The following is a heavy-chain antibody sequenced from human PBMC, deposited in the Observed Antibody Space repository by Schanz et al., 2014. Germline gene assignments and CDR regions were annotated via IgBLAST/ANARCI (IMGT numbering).Heavy chain of an antibody. CDR1: GFTVSSNH. Sequence: EVQLLDSGGGLVQPGGSLRLSCAVSGFTVSSNHMSWVRQAPGKGLEWVSALSGSGGSTYYADSVKGRFTISRDNSKNTLYLQMNSLRAEDTAVYYCAKAEYDILTDSYSRLDPWGQGTLVTVSS. D-gene: IGHD3-9*01. J-gene: IGHJ5*02. CDR2: LSGSGGST. CDR3: AKAEYDILTDSYSRLDP. V-gene: IGHV3-23*01.